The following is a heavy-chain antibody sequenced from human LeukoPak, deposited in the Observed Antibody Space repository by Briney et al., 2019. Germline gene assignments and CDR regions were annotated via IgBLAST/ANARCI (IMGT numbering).Heavy chain of an antibody. D-gene: IGHD3/OR15-3a*01. J-gene: IGHJ4*02. V-gene: IGHV3-23*01. CDR1: GFTFSSYS. CDR2: ISDSGGNT. CDR3: AKRGVVIRVILVGFHKEAYYFES. Sequence: GGSLRLSCAASGFTFSSYSINWVRQAPGKGLEWVAGISDSGGNTKYADSVKGRFTISRDNPKNTLYLQMNSLRAEDTAVYFCAKRGVVIRVILVGFHKEAYYFESWGQGALVTVSS.